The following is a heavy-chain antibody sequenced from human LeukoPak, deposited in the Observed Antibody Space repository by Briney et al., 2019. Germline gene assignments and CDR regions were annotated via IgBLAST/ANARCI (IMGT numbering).Heavy chain of an antibody. CDR2: ISGSGGST. D-gene: IGHD3-10*01. Sequence: GGSLRLSCAASGFTFSSYGMRWVRQAPGKGLEGVSAISGSGGSTYYADSVKDRFTISRDNSKNTLYLQMNSLRAEDTAVYYCAKRDLITMVRGSTDYWGQGTPVTVSS. CDR3: AKRDLITMVRGSTDY. V-gene: IGHV3-23*01. J-gene: IGHJ4*02. CDR1: GFTFSSYG.